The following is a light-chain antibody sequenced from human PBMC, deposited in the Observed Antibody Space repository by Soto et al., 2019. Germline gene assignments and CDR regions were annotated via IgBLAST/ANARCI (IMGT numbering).Light chain of an antibody. Sequence: DIQMTQSPSTLSASVGDRVTITCRASQTIGSRLAWYQQRPGKAPKFLIHDASSLQSGVTSRFSGSGSGTEFTLTISSLQPDDFATYYCQHYKTYPYTSGQGTKLEI. V-gene: IGKV1-5*01. J-gene: IGKJ2*01. CDR3: QHYKTYPYT. CDR1: QTIGSR. CDR2: DAS.